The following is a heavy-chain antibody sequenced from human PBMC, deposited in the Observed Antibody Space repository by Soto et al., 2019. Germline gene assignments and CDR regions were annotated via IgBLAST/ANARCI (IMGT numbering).Heavy chain of an antibody. CDR2: IKSETDCGTI. CDR1: GFTFSNVW. Sequence: EVQLVESGGGLVKPGGSLRLSCAGYGFTFSNVWMNWFRQAPGKWLEWVGRIKSETDCGTIDYAAPVKGRFSISRDDSNNTLYLQMNRLKTEDTATYYCTPMALKYNSDWYPLSDWCQGTRVTVSS. J-gene: IGHJ4*02. D-gene: IGHD6-19*01. CDR3: TPMALKYNSDWYPLSD. V-gene: IGHV3-15*07.